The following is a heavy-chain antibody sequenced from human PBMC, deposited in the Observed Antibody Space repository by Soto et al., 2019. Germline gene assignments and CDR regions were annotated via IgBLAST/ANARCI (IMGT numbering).Heavy chain of an antibody. CDR1: GFTFSSYA. CDR2: ISYDGSNK. J-gene: IGHJ3*02. D-gene: IGHD2-15*01. Sequence: QVQLVESGGGVVQPGRSLRLSCAASGFTFSSYAMHWVRQAPGKGLEWVAVISYDGSNKYYADSVKGRLTISRDNSKNTLYRQRNSLRAEDTAVYYCASDLIVVVVAASDHDAFDIWGQGTMVTVSS. V-gene: IGHV3-30-3*01. CDR3: ASDLIVVVVAASDHDAFDI.